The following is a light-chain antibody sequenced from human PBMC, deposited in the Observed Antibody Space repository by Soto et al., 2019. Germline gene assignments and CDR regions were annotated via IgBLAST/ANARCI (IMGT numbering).Light chain of an antibody. J-gene: IGKJ1*01. Sequence: EIVLTQSPVTLSVSPGERVTLSCRANQAISNNLAWYQQKPGQAPRLLIFDASTRATGIPARFSGSGSGTEFTLTISSLQSEDFAVYYCQQANDWPPTFGQGTRV. CDR2: DAS. CDR1: QAISNN. CDR3: QQANDWPPT. V-gene: IGKV3-15*01.